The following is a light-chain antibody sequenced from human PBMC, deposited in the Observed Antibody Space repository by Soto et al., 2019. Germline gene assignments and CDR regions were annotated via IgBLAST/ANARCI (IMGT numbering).Light chain of an antibody. CDR2: AAS. J-gene: IGKJ1*01. CDR3: QKYNTVPRT. V-gene: IGKV1-27*01. CDR1: QGISHF. Sequence: DIQMTQSPSSLSASVGDRVTITCRASQGISHFLAWYQQKPGKVPKLLIYAASILQSGVPPRFSGSGSGTDFTLTIISLLPEDVATYYCQKYNTVPRTFGQGTKVEI.